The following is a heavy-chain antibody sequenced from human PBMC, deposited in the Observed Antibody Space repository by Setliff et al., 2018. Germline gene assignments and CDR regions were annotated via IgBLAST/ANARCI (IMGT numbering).Heavy chain of an antibody. D-gene: IGHD1-1*01. J-gene: IGHJ4*02. V-gene: IGHV4-39*01. CDR1: GDSINRSGYY. CDR3: ARTGTYRYFDY. Sequence: SETLSLTCNVSGDSINRSGYYWGWIRQPPGKGLEWIGSMYYSGSNDYNPSLKSRVTISLDTSKNQFSLRLNSVTAADTAVYYCARTGTYRYFDYWGRGTLVTVSS. CDR2: MYYSGSN.